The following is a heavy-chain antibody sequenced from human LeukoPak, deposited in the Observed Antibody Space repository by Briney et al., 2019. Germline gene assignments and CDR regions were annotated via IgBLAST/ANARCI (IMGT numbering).Heavy chain of an antibody. D-gene: IGHD1-7*01. CDR1: GFTFSSYW. CDR2: IKQDGSEK. CDR3: TRHNWNYDAFDI. V-gene: IGHV3-7*01. Sequence: GGSLRLSCAASGFTFSSYWMSWVRQAPGKGLEWVANIKQDGSEKYYVDSVKGRFTISRDNAKNSPYLQMNSLRAEDTAVYYCTRHNWNYDAFDIWGQGTMVTVSS. J-gene: IGHJ3*02.